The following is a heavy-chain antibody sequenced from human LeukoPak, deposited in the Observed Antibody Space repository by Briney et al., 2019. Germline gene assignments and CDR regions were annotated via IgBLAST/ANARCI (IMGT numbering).Heavy chain of an antibody. CDR3: ARDLDMTTVTGAFDI. D-gene: IGHD4-17*01. CDR2: INPNSGGT. CDR1: GYTFTGYY. J-gene: IGHJ3*02. Sequence: GASVKVSCKASGYTFTGYYMHWVRQAPGQGLEWMGWINPNSGGTNYAQKFQRRVTMTRDTSISTAYMELSRLRSDDTAVYYCARDLDMTTVTGAFDIWGQGTMVTVSS. V-gene: IGHV1-2*02.